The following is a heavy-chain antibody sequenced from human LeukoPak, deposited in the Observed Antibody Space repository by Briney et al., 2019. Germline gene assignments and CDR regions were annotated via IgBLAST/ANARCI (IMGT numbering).Heavy chain of an antibody. D-gene: IGHD4-17*01. CDR3: ARDYSTATTFFDY. J-gene: IGHJ4*02. Sequence: GGSLRLSCAASGFNFSSYEMNWVRQAPGKGLEWVSYISTSGTTIYYADSVKGRFTISRDNAMNSLYLQMNSLRAEDTAVYYCARDYSTATTFFDYWGQGTLVTVSS. CDR1: GFNFSSYE. CDR2: ISTSGTTI. V-gene: IGHV3-48*03.